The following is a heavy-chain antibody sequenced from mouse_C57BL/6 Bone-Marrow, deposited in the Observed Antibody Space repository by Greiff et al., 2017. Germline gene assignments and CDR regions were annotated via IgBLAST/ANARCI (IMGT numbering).Heavy chain of an antibody. Sequence: EVQRVESGGGLVKPGGSLKLSCAATGFTFSDYGMHWVRQAPEKGLEWVAYISSGSSTIYYADTVKGRFIITRDNAKNTLFLQMTSLRSEDTAMYYCARTGSSNWYFDVWGTGTTVTVSS. CDR1: GFTFSDYG. V-gene: IGHV5-17*01. J-gene: IGHJ1*03. CDR3: ARTGSSNWYFDV. CDR2: ISSGSSTI. D-gene: IGHD1-1*01.